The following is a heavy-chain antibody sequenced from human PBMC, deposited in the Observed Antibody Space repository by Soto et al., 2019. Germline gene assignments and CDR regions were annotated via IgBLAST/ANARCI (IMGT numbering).Heavy chain of an antibody. CDR2: IWYDGSNK. Sequence: GGSLRLSCAASGFTFSSYGMHWVRQAPGKGLEWVAVIWYDGSNKYYADSVKGRFTISRDNSKNTLYLQMNSLRAEDTAVYYCARDSLNPNNFYGMDVWGQGTTVTVAS. V-gene: IGHV3-33*01. J-gene: IGHJ6*02. CDR3: ARDSLNPNNFYGMDV. CDR1: GFTFSSYG.